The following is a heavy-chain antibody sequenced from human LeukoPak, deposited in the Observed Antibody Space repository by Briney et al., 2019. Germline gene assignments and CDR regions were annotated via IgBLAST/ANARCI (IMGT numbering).Heavy chain of an antibody. CDR3: ARDHGYYDSSVRFDP. V-gene: IGHV4-59*01. CDR2: IYYSGST. J-gene: IGHJ5*02. Sequence: SETLSLTCTVSGGSISSYYWGWIRQPPGKGLEWIGYIYYSGSTNYNPSLKSRVTISVDTSKNQFSLKLSSVTAADTAVYYCARDHGYYDSSVRFDPWGQGTLVTVSS. D-gene: IGHD3-22*01. CDR1: GGSISSYY.